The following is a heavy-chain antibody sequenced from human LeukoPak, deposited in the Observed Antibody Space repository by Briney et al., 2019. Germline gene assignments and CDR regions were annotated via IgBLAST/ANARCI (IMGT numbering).Heavy chain of an antibody. CDR1: GFIFSNYG. Sequence: GGSMRLSCAASGFIFSNYGMHWVRHSPDKGLEWVTFIRFDGSTQYYADSVKGRFTISRDNSKDTLYLQMSSLRLEDTCVYYCAKEGGDGSPFDYWGQGILVTVSS. CDR2: IRFDGSTQ. J-gene: IGHJ4*02. V-gene: IGHV3-30*02. D-gene: IGHD5-24*01. CDR3: AKEGGDGSPFDY.